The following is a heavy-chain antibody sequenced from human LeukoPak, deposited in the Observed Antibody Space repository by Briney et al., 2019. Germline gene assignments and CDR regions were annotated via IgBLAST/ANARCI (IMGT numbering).Heavy chain of an antibody. CDR1: GGSISSSSYY. CDR2: IYYSGST. V-gene: IGHV4-39*07. CDR3: ARTSVSYGDYMIDY. J-gene: IGHJ4*02. D-gene: IGHD4-17*01. Sequence: SETLSLTCTVSGGSISSSSYYWGWIRQPPGKGLEWIGSIYYSGSTYYNPSLKSRVTISVDTSKNQFSLKLSSVTAADTAVYYCARTSVSYGDYMIDYWGQGTLVTVSS.